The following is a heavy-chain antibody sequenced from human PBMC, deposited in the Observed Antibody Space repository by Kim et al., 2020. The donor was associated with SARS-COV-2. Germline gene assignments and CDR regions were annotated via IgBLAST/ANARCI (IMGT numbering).Heavy chain of an antibody. V-gene: IGHV3-33*08. D-gene: IGHD3-22*01. CDR2: IWYDGSNK. CDR1: GFTFSSYG. Sequence: GGSLRLSCAASGFTFSSYGMHWVRQAPGKGLEWVAVIWYDGSNKYYADSVKGRFTISRDNSKNTLYLQMNSLRAEDTAVYYCARDTADSSLDYWGQGTLVTVSS. CDR3: ARDTADSSLDY. J-gene: IGHJ4*02.